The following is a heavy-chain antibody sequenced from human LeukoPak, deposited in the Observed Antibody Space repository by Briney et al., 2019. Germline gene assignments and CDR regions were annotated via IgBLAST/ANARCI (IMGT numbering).Heavy chain of an antibody. CDR2: INPSGGST. Sequence: ASVKVSCKASGYTFTSYYMHWVRQAPGQGLEWMGIINPSGGSTSYAQKFQGRVTMTRDTSTSTVYTELSSLRSEDTAVYYCARDGYYDSSGYYANLYWYFDLWGRGTLVTVSS. CDR1: GYTFTSYY. D-gene: IGHD3-22*01. CDR3: ARDGYYDSSGYYANLYWYFDL. V-gene: IGHV1-46*01. J-gene: IGHJ2*01.